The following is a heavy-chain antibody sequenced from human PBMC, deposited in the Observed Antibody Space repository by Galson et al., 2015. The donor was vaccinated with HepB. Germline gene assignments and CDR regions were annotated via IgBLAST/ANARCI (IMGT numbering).Heavy chain of an antibody. CDR3: ARVRGSWMD. J-gene: IGHJ4*02. V-gene: IGHV1-18*04. CDR2: ISTSHGNT. CDR1: GYMFSGYG. D-gene: IGHD2-2*03. Sequence: SVKVSCKASGYMFSGYGISWVRQAPGQGLEWMGWISTSHGNTNCTQKLQGRITMTTDTSTRTAYMELRGLRSDDTAVYYCARVRGSWMDWGQGTLVTVSS.